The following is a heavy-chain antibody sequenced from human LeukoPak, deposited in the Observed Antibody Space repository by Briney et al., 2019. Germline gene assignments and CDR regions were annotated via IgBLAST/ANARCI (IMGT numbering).Heavy chain of an antibody. CDR1: GGSFSGYY. J-gene: IGHJ4*02. Sequence: SETLSLTCAVYGGSFSGYYWSWIRQPPGKGLEWIGEINHSGSTNYNPSLKSRVTISVDTSKNQFSLKLSSVTAADTAVYYCARGKRGSAGIRSSSWRLDYWGQGTLVTVSS. V-gene: IGHV4-34*01. D-gene: IGHD6-13*01. CDR3: ARGKRGSAGIRSSSWRLDY. CDR2: INHSGST.